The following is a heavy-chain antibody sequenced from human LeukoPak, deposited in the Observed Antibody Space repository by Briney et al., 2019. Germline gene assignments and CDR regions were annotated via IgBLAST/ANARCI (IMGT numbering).Heavy chain of an antibody. CDR3: AKDRCSNGIGCYYYYMDV. V-gene: IGHV3-30*02. D-gene: IGHD2-8*01. CDR1: GFTFSSYG. CDR2: IQYDGSNK. J-gene: IGHJ6*03. Sequence: PGGSLRLSCAASGFTFSSYGMHWVRQAPGKGLEWVAYIQYDGSNKQYADSVQSRFSISRDSSKNILYLQMNSLRAEDTAVYYCAKDRCSNGIGCYYYYMDVWGKGTTVTISS.